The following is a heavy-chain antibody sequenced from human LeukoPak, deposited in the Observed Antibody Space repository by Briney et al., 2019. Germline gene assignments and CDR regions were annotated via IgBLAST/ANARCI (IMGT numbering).Heavy chain of an antibody. Sequence: SETLSLTCTVSGGSISSYYWSWIRQPPGKGLEWIGYIYYSGSTNYNPSLKSRVTISVDTSKNQFSQKLSSVTAADTAVYYCARLRVAGKEVNLDYWGQGTLVTVSS. CDR2: IYYSGST. V-gene: IGHV4-59*08. CDR3: ARLRVAGKEVNLDY. D-gene: IGHD6-19*01. CDR1: GGSISSYY. J-gene: IGHJ4*02.